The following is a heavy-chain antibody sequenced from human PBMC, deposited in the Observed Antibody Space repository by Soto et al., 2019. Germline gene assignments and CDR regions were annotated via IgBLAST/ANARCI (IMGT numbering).Heavy chain of an antibody. D-gene: IGHD2-2*02. J-gene: IGHJ4*02. CDR3: ACRYRGDGSKREGGDY. CDR1: GFTVSSNY. V-gene: IGHV3-53*01. CDR2: IYSGGST. Sequence: GGSLRLSCAASGFTVSSNYMSWVRQAPGKGLEWVSVIYSGGSTYYADSVKGRFTISRDNSKNTLYLQMNSLRAEDTAVYYCACRYRGDGSKREGGDYWGQGTLVTVSS.